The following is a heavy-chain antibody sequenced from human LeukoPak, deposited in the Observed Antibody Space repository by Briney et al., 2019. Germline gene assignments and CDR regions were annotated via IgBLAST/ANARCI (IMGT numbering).Heavy chain of an antibody. CDR1: GLTFSTYW. J-gene: IGHJ4*02. D-gene: IGHD4-23*01. Sequence: GGSLRLSCAVSGLTFSTYWMSWVRQAPGQGLEWVANVKHDGSEKYYVDSVKGRFTISRDNAKNSLFLQMNSLRAEDTAVYYCARDAVGWELGYLDYWGQGTLVTVSS. CDR2: VKHDGSEK. V-gene: IGHV3-7*01. CDR3: ARDAVGWELGYLDY.